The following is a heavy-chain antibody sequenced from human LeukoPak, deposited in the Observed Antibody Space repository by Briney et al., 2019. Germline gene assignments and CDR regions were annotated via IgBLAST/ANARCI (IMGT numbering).Heavy chain of an antibody. V-gene: IGHV4-30-2*06. CDR1: GDSITSGTFS. Sequence: SETLSLTCAVSGDSITSGTFSWSWIRQSPGKGLEWIGYIYQSGRTFYTLSLRSRVAISMDRSKNQISLRLTSVTAADTAVYYCARVRRGGPWGLYFDYWGQGTLVTVSS. J-gene: IGHJ4*02. CDR3: ARVRRGGPWGLYFDY. D-gene: IGHD7-27*01. CDR2: IYQSGRT.